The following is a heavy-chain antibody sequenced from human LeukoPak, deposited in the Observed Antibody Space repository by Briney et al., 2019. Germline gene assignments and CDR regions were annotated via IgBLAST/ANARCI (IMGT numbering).Heavy chain of an antibody. CDR1: GFTFSSYG. D-gene: IGHD3-10*01. V-gene: IGHV3-23*01. CDR3: AKDSYYGSGSYSDY. J-gene: IGHJ4*02. CDR2: ISGSGGST. Sequence: PGGSLRLSCAASGFTFSSYGMSWVRQAPGKGLEWVSAISGSGGSTYYADSVKGRFTISRDNSKNTLYLQMNSLRAEDTAVYYCAKDSYYGSGSYSDYWGQGTLVTVSS.